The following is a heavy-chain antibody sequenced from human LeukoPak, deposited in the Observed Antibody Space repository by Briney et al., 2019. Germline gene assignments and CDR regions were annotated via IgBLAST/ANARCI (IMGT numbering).Heavy chain of an antibody. J-gene: IGHJ6*03. D-gene: IGHD6-19*01. CDR2: IIPIFGTA. V-gene: IGHV1-69*13. CDR1: GGTFSSYA. Sequence: SVKVSCKASGGTFSSYAISWVRQAPGQGLEWMGGIIPIFGTANYAQKFQGRVTITADESTSTAYMELSSLRSEDTAVYYCARDLRYSSGWSASGMDVWGKGTTVTISS. CDR3: ARDLRYSSGWSASGMDV.